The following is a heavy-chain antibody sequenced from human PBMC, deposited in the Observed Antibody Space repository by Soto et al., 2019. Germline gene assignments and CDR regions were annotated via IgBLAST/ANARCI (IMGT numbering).Heavy chain of an antibody. CDR3: ASEPRPLYYDFWSGYYTGPATATGVRCFDY. D-gene: IGHD3-3*01. V-gene: IGHV3-23*01. CDR2: ISGSGGST. CDR1: GFTFSSYA. Sequence: EVQLLESGGGLVQPGGSLRLSCAASGFTFSSYAMSWVRQAPGKGLEWVSAISGSGGSTYYADSVKGRFTISRDNSKNTLYLQMNSLRAEDTAVYYCASEPRPLYYDFWSGYYTGPATATGVRCFDYWGQGTLVTVSS. J-gene: IGHJ4*02.